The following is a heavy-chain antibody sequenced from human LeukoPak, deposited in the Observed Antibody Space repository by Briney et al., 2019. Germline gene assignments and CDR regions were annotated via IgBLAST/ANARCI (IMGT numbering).Heavy chain of an antibody. D-gene: IGHD2-2*01. CDR1: GFTFSDYY. V-gene: IGHV3-11*06. CDR2: ISSSSSYT. Sequence: GPLRLSCAASGFTFSDYYMSWIRQAPGKGLEWVSYISSSSSYTNYADSVKGRFTISRDNAKNSLYLQMNSLRAEDTAVYYCAREGSVVVPHYYFDYWGQGTLVTVSS. CDR3: AREGSVVVPHYYFDY. J-gene: IGHJ4*02.